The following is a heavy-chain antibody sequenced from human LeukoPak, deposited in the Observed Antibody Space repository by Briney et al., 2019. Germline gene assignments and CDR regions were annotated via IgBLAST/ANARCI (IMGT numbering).Heavy chain of an antibody. CDR3: AKSIAVALYS. CDR2: ISGSGGST. D-gene: IGHD6-19*01. CDR1: GFTFSSYG. Sequence: GGTLRLSCAASGFTFSSYGMSWVRQAPGKGLEWVSPISGSGGSTYYADSVKGRFTISRDNSKNTLYLQMNSLRAEDTAVYYCAKSIAVALYSWGQGTLVTVPS. V-gene: IGHV3-23*01. J-gene: IGHJ4*02.